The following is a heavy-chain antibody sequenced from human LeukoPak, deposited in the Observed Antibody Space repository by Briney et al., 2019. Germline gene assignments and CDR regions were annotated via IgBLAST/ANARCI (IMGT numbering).Heavy chain of an antibody. V-gene: IGHV1-69*06. Sequence: ASVKVSCKASGYTFTSYGISWVRQAPGQGLEWMGGIIPIFGTANYAQKFQGRVTITADKSTSTAYMELSSLRSEDTAVYYCAGSPDIAAAGIWFDPWGQGTLVTVSS. D-gene: IGHD6-13*01. J-gene: IGHJ5*02. CDR2: IIPIFGTA. CDR3: AGSPDIAAAGIWFDP. CDR1: GYTFTSYG.